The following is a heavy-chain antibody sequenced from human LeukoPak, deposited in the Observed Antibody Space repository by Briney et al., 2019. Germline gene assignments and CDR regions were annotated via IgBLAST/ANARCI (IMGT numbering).Heavy chain of an antibody. Sequence: ASVKVSCKASGYTFTSYGISWVRQAPGQGLEWMGWISGYNGYTHYAHNLQGRVTMTTDTSTSTAYMELRSLRSDDAAVYYCARDEARYSSGYYPNWFDPWGQGTLVTVSS. J-gene: IGHJ5*02. CDR2: ISGYNGYT. CDR3: ARDEARYSSGYYPNWFDP. D-gene: IGHD3-22*01. CDR1: GYTFTSYG. V-gene: IGHV1-18*01.